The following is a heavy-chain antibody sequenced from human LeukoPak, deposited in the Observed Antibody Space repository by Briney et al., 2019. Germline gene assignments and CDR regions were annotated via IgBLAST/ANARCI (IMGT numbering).Heavy chain of an antibody. CDR3: ARANGVDYYDSSGYYY. CDR2: IIPILGIA. CDR1: GGTFSSYA. J-gene: IGHJ4*02. D-gene: IGHD3-22*01. V-gene: IGHV1-69*04. Sequence: ASVKVSCKASGGTFSSYAISWVRQAPGQGLEWMGRIIPILGIANYAQKFQGRVAITADKSTSTAYMELSSLRSEDTAVYYCARANGVDYYDSSGYYYWGQGTLVTVSS.